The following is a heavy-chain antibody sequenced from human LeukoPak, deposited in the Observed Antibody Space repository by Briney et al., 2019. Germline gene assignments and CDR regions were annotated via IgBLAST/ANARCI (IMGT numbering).Heavy chain of an antibody. Sequence: PGGSLRLSCAASGFTFTTVGIHWVRQAPGKGLEWVAAISPDGKIDYYTDPVKGRFTGSRDNSKNMIYLQMNSLRGEDSAVYFCAKINNDDDYWGQGALFTVSS. V-gene: IGHV3-30*18. CDR1: GFTFTTVG. CDR2: ISPDGKID. J-gene: IGHJ4*02. D-gene: IGHD1/OR15-1a*01. CDR3: AKINNDDDY.